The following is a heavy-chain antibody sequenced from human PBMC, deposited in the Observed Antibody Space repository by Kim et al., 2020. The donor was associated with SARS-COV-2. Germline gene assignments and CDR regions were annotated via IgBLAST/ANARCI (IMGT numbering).Heavy chain of an antibody. V-gene: IGHV4-39*02. CDR1: GGSISSSSYY. CDR2: IYYSGST. J-gene: IGHJ5*02. Sequence: SETLSLTCTVSGGSISSSSYYWGWIRQPPGKGLEWIGSIYYSGSTYYNPSLKSRVTISVDTSKNQSSPKLSSVTAADPAVYYCARDIRGALRGIVVVPAATFDPWGHGTLVTVSS. CDR3: ARDIRGALRGIVVVPAATFDP. D-gene: IGHD2-2*01.